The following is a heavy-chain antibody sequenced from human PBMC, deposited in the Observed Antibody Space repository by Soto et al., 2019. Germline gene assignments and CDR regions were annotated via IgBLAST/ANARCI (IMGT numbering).Heavy chain of an antibody. CDR3: ARSIVVVTALDY. D-gene: IGHD2-21*02. J-gene: IGHJ4*02. Sequence: QVQLVQSGAEEKKPGASLKVSCKASGYTFTSYAMHWVRQTPGQRLEWMGWINAGNGNTKYSQKFQGRVTITRDTSASTAYMELSRLRSEDTAVYYCARSIVVVTALDYWGQGTLGTVSS. CDR2: INAGNGNT. V-gene: IGHV1-3*05. CDR1: GYTFTSYA.